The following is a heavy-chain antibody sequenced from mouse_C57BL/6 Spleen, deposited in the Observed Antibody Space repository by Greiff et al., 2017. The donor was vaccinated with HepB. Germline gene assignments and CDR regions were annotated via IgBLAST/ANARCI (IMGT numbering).Heavy chain of an antibody. Sequence: EVKLVESGGGLVQPEGSLKLSCAASGFSFNTYAMNWVRQAPGKGLEWVARIRSKSNNYATYYADSVKDRFTISRDDSESMLYLQMNNLKTEDTAMYYCVKVTDYYAMDYWGQGTSVTVSS. V-gene: IGHV10-1*01. CDR3: VKVTDYYAMDY. D-gene: IGHD2-1*01. CDR2: IRSKSNNYAT. J-gene: IGHJ4*01. CDR1: GFSFNTYA.